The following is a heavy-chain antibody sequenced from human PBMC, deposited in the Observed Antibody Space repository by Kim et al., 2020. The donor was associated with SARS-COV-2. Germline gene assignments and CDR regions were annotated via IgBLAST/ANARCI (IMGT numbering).Heavy chain of an antibody. J-gene: IGHJ6*02. CDR2: IYYSGST. CDR3: ARDDIAAAGYDGAHSYYYGMDV. V-gene: IGHV4-39*07. D-gene: IGHD6-13*01. Sequence: SETLSLTCTVSGGSISSSSYYWGWIRQPPGKGLEWIGSIYYSGSTYYNPSLKSRVTISVDTSKNQFSLKLSSVTAADTAVYYCARDDIAAAGYDGAHSYYYGMDVWGQGTTVTVSS. CDR1: GGSISSSSYY.